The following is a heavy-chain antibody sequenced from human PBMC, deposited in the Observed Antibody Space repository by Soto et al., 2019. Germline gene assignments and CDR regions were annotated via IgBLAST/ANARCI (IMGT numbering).Heavy chain of an antibody. D-gene: IGHD2-15*01. V-gene: IGHV5-10-1*01. J-gene: IGHJ6*02. CDR3: AGTRCSGGSGYSERVYHYYGMDV. CDR1: GYRFTTYW. Sequence: PGGSLKISCKGSGYRFTTYWIRWVRQMPGKGLEWMGRIDPSDSYTYYSPSFQGHVTISTDKSISTAYLQWSSLKASDTAMYYCAGTRCSGGSGYSERVYHYYGMDVWGQGTTVTVSS. CDR2: IDPSDSYT.